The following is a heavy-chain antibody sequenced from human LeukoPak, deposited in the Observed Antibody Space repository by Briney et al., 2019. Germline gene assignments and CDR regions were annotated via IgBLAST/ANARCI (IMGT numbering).Heavy chain of an antibody. D-gene: IGHD3-22*01. CDR1: GGSFSGYY. CDR2: INHSGST. J-gene: IGHJ3*02. V-gene: IGHV4-34*01. Sequence: SETLSLTCAVYGGSFSGYYWSWIRQPPGKGLEWIGEINHSGSTNYNPSLKSRVTISVDTSKNQFSLKLSSVTAADTAVYYCARRNYYDSSGYGYAFDIWGQGTMVTVSS. CDR3: ARRNYYDSSGYGYAFDI.